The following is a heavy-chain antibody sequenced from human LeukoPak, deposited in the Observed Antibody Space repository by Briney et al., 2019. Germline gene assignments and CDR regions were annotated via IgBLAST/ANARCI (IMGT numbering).Heavy chain of an antibody. Sequence: PGGPLRLSCTTSGITFSNSWMSWVRQAPGKGLEWVATIRPNGSEGYYADSVRGRFTISRDNSKNSFYLQMSSLRAEDTGVFYCARDVAYSAFDYWGRGTLVTVSS. V-gene: IGHV3-7*01. CDR1: GITFSNSW. D-gene: IGHD2-21*01. CDR2: IRPNGSEG. J-gene: IGHJ4*02. CDR3: ARDVAYSAFDY.